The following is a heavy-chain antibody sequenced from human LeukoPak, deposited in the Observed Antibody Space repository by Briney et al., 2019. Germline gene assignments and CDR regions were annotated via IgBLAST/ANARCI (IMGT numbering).Heavy chain of an antibody. CDR3: AREDYSYPTSGPFDP. CDR1: GGSISSGSYY. D-gene: IGHD4-11*01. Sequence: SETLSLTCTVSGGSISSGSYYWSWIRQPAGKGLEWIGRIYTSGSTNYNPSLKSRVTISVDTSKNQFSLKLSSVTAADTAVYYCAREDYSYPTSGPFDPWGQGTLVTVSS. V-gene: IGHV4-61*02. CDR2: IYTSGST. J-gene: IGHJ5*02.